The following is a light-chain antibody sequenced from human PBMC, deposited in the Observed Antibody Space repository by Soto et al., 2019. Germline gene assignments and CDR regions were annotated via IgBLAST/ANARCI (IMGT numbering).Light chain of an antibody. J-gene: IGLJ1*01. CDR2: RNN. CDR1: SSNIGSNY. Sequence: QSVLTQPPSASGTPGQRVNISCSGSSSNIGSNYVYWYRQFPGTAPKLLIQRNNQRPSGVPARFSGSKSGNTASLTVSGLQAEDEADYFCCSHAGDNTYVFGTGTKVTVL. V-gene: IGLV1-47*01. CDR3: CSHAGDNTYV.